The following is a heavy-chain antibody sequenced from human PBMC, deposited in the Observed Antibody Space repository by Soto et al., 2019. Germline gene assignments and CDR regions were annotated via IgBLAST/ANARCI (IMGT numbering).Heavy chain of an antibody. Sequence: GGSLRLSCAASGFTFSSYWMSWVRQAPGKGLEWVANIKQDGSEKYYGDSVKGRFTISRDNAKNSLYLQMNSLRAEDTAVYYCARLDGFWSGYYHPDFWGQGTLVTVSS. CDR2: IKQDGSEK. CDR1: GFTFSSYW. J-gene: IGHJ4*02. D-gene: IGHD3-3*01. V-gene: IGHV3-7*01. CDR3: ARLDGFWSGYYHPDF.